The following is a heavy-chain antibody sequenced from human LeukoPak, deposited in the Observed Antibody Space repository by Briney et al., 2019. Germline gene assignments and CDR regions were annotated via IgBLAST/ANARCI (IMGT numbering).Heavy chain of an antibody. J-gene: IGHJ6*03. Sequence: GGSLRLSCAASGFTFSSYSMNWVRQAPGRGLEWVSAISGSGRSTYYADSVKGRFTISRDNARNSLYLQMNSLRAEDTAVYYCARNSEPAHYYYYMDVWGKGTTVTVSS. CDR1: GFTFSSYS. D-gene: IGHD1-14*01. CDR2: ISGSGRST. CDR3: ARNSEPAHYYYYMDV. V-gene: IGHV3-21*01.